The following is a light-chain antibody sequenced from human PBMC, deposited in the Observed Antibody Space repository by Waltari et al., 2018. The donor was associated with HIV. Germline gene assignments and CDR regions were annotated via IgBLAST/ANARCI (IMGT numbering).Light chain of an antibody. CDR3: GTWDSSLSAGV. J-gene: IGLJ2*01. CDR1: SSNIVYHS. CDR2: DNN. Sequence: QSVFTHPPSVSAAPAPRVTISCSGSSSNIVYHSVSWYQQLPGPAPKLLLYDNNKRPSGIPDRFSGSKSGASATLGITGLQTGDEADYYCGTWDSSLSAGVFGGGTKLTVL. V-gene: IGLV1-51*01.